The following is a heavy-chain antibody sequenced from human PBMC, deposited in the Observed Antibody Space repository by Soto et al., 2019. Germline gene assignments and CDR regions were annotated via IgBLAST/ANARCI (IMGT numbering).Heavy chain of an antibody. J-gene: IGHJ6*02. CDR3: ASEYDYGDLNYYYYGMDV. CDR1: GFTFSSYS. D-gene: IGHD4-17*01. CDR2: ISSSSSTI. Sequence: EVQLVESGGGLVQPGGSLRLSCAASGFTFSSYSMNWVRQAPGKGLEWVSYISSSSSTIYYADSVKGRFTISRDNAKNSLYLQMNSLRDEDTAVYYCASEYDYGDLNYYYYGMDVWSQGTTVTVSS. V-gene: IGHV3-48*02.